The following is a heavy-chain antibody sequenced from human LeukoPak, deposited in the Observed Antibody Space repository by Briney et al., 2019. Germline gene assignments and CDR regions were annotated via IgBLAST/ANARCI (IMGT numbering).Heavy chain of an antibody. J-gene: IGHJ6*03. V-gene: IGHV4-61*02. Sequence: PSETLSLTCTVSGASISSGNYYWSWIRRSAGKGLEWIGRIYASGSTTYNPSLKSRVAMSVDTSKNQFSLKVTSVTAADTAVYFCVRDTRYDMDVWGSGTTVTVSS. CDR3: VRDTRYDMDV. CDR1: GASISSGNYY. CDR2: IYASGST.